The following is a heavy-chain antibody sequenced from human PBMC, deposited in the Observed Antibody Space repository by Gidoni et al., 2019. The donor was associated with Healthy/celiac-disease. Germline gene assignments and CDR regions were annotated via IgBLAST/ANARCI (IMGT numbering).Heavy chain of an antibody. CDR3: ARAEGYLPIVVVPAAEWLVNYYYGMDV. CDR2: IKQDGREK. CDR1: GFTFSSYW. D-gene: IGHD2-2*01. Sequence: EVQLVESGVGLVQPGGSLRLSCAASGFTFSSYWMSWVRQAPGKGLEWVANIKQDGREKYYVDSVKGRFTISRDNAKNSLYLQMNSLRAEDTAVYYCARAEGYLPIVVVPAAEWLVNYYYGMDVWGQGTTVTVSS. J-gene: IGHJ6*02. V-gene: IGHV3-7*04.